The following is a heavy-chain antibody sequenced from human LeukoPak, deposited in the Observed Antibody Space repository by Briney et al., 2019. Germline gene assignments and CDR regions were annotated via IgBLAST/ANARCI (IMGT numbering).Heavy chain of an antibody. CDR2: ITPNSGGT. CDR1: GYTFTAYY. CDR3: ARDRNLNPFDY. D-gene: IGHD1-14*01. J-gene: IGHJ4*02. V-gene: IGHV1-2*02. Sequence: ASVKVSCKASGYTFTAYYMRWVRQAPGQGLEWMGWITPNSGGTKYAQRFQGRVTMTRGTSISTAYMELSGLRSDDTAVYYCARDRNLNPFDYWGQGTLVTVSS.